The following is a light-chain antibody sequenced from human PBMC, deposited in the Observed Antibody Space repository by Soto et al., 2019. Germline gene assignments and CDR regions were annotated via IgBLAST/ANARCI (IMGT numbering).Light chain of an antibody. J-gene: IGLJ3*02. Sequence: QSALTQPASVSGSPGQSITISCTGTSSDIGNYNFVSWYQQHPGKAPKLIIYEVSYRPSGVSHRFSGSKSGSTASLTLSGLQTEDEADYYCSSYTTSDTLVFGGGTKLTVL. CDR1: SSDIGNYNF. CDR2: EVS. V-gene: IGLV2-14*01. CDR3: SSYTTSDTLV.